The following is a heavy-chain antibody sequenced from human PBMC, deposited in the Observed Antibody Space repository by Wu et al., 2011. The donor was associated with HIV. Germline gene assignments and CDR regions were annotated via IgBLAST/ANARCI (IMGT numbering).Heavy chain of an antibody. CDR2: IRRKAYDGTT. CDR1: GFTFGDYA. V-gene: IGHV3-49*04. CDR3: TRIGYNSDYFDY. J-gene: IGHJ4*02. D-gene: IGHD6-19*01. Sequence: VQLVESGGGLVQPGRSLRLSCITSGFTFGDYAMNWVRQAPGKGLEWVGFIRRKAYDGTTGYAASVKGGFTISRDDSKTIAYLQMNSLKTEDTAVYYCTRIGYNSDYFDYWGQGTLVTVSS.